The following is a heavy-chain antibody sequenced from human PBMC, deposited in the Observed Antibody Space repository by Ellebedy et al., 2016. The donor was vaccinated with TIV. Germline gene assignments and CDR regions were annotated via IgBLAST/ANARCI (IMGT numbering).Heavy chain of an antibody. Sequence: GESLKIPCAASGFTFRGYAMSWVRQTPMKGLEWVSHITATGGTTYYADSVKGRFTISRDNSKNTLYLQMNSLRADDTAVYYCARRRAVTSIRYFDYWGQGTLVTVSS. D-gene: IGHD2-21*02. CDR1: GFTFRGYA. CDR3: ARRRAVTSIRYFDY. CDR2: ITATGGTT. V-gene: IGHV3-23*01. J-gene: IGHJ4*02.